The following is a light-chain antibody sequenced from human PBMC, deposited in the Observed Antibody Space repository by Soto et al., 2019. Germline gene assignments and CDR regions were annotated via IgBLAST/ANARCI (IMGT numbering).Light chain of an antibody. CDR2: DTS. Sequence: QAVVTQEPSVTVSPGGTVTLTCGSSTGAVTSGHYPYWFQQKPGQAPGTLIYDTSSTHSWTPARFSGSILGDKAALTLSGAQPEDEAEYYCLLSYSGTRGVFGTGTKLTVL. CDR3: LLSYSGTRGV. CDR1: TGAVTSGHY. V-gene: IGLV7-46*01. J-gene: IGLJ1*01.